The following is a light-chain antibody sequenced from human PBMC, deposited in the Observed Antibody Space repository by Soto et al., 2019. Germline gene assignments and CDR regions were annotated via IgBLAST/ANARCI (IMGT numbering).Light chain of an antibody. J-gene: IGKJ5*01. CDR2: DAS. CDR3: QQRSNLVS. Sequence: EILLTQSPATLSLSPGERATLSCRASHSVLTYLGWYQQRPGQAPRLLIYDASNRAAGIPDRFSGSGSGTDFTLTISSLEPEDFAIYYCQQRSNLVSFGQGTRLDIK. V-gene: IGKV3-11*01. CDR1: HSVLTY.